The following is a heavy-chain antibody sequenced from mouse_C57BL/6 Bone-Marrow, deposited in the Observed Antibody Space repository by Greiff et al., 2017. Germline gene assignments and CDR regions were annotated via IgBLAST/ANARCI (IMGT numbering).Heavy chain of an antibody. D-gene: IGHD2-5*01. Sequence: VQLKQSGAELVRPGASVKLSCTASGFNIKDDYMHWVKQRPEPGLEWIGWIDPENGDTEYASKFQGKATITADTSSNTAYLQLSSLTSEDTAVYYCTTYSNYWYFDVWGTGTTVTVSS. CDR2: IDPENGDT. J-gene: IGHJ1*03. V-gene: IGHV14-4*01. CDR1: GFNIKDDY. CDR3: TTYSNYWYFDV.